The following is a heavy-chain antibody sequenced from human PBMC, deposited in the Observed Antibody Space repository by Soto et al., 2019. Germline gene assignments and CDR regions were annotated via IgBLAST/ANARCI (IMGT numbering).Heavy chain of an antibody. CDR2: INPSGGST. J-gene: IGHJ4*02. V-gene: IGHV1-46*01. CDR1: GYTFTSYY. CDR3: ASQLSQYDPFAY. Sequence: ASVKVSCKACGYTFTSYYMHWVRQAPGQGLEWMGIINPSGGSTSYAQKFQGRVTMTRDTSTSTVYMELSSLRSEDTAVYYCASQLSQYDPFAYGAQGTRVPVS. D-gene: IGHD3-16*01.